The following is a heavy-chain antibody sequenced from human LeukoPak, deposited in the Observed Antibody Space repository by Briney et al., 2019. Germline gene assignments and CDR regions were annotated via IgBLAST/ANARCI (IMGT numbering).Heavy chain of an antibody. Sequence: SETLSLTCTISGGSVSDYYWSWIRQPPGKGLEWIGYIYYSGSTNYNPSLKSRVTISVDTSKNQFSLKLSSVTAADTAVYYCARAQRVGTRPFDYWGQGTLVTVSS. D-gene: IGHD1-14*01. CDR2: IYYSGST. CDR1: GGSVSDYY. J-gene: IGHJ4*02. CDR3: ARAQRVGTRPFDY. V-gene: IGHV4-59*02.